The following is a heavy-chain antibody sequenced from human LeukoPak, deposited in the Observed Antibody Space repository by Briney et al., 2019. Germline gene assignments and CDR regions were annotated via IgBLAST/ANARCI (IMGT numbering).Heavy chain of an antibody. CDR1: GGSISSSSYY. CDR3: ARVAVVPSGPNYYFDY. J-gene: IGHJ4*02. D-gene: IGHD2-15*01. CDR2: IYYSGST. V-gene: IGHV4-31*03. Sequence: SETLSLTCTVSGGSISSSSYYWGWIRQHPGKGLEWIGYIYYSGSTYYNPSLKSRVTISVDTSKNQFSLKLSSVTAADTAVYYCARVAVVPSGPNYYFDYWGQGTLVTVSS.